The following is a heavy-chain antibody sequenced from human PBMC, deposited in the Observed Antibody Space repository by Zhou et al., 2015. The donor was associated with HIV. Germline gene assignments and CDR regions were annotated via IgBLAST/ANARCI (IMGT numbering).Heavy chain of an antibody. V-gene: IGHV1-69*17. Sequence: QVQLVQSGAEVKKPGSSVKVSCKASGATFSRFAITWLRQAPGRGLEWMAGIIPSFGIANVAQMFRDRVSIDADKSTNIAYMEMRSLRSEDTAVYYCARDRGGARPDWRYFDLWGRGTLVSVSS. CDR2: IIPSFGIA. D-gene: IGHD3-16*01. CDR3: ARDRGGARPDWRYFDL. J-gene: IGHJ2*01. CDR1: GATFSRFA.